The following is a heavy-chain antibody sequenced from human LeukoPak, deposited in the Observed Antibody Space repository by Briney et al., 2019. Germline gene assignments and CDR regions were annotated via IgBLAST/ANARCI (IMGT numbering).Heavy chain of an antibody. V-gene: IGHV3-7*01. CDR2: IKQDGSEK. CDR3: ARGPAAGNLLGY. J-gene: IGHJ4*02. CDR1: GFTFNNYW. Sequence: GGSLRLSCAASGFTFNNYWMSWVRQAPGKGLEWVANIKQDGSEKYYVDSVKGRFTISRDNAKNSLFLQMNSLRAEDTAVYYCARGPAAGNLLGYWGQGTLVTVSS. D-gene: IGHD6-19*01.